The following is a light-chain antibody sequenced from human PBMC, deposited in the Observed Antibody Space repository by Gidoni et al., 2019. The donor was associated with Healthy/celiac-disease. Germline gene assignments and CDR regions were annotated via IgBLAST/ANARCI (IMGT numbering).Light chain of an antibody. V-gene: IGKV1-5*03. CDR3: QQYTIPLT. CDR1: QGISIW. Sequence: DMQMTQSPSTLSASVGDRVTITCRASQGISIWVAWYQQKPGKAPKLLIYKASSLERGVPSRFSGSGSGTEFTLSISSLQPDDFATYYCQQYTIPLTFGQGTKVEIK. J-gene: IGKJ1*01. CDR2: KAS.